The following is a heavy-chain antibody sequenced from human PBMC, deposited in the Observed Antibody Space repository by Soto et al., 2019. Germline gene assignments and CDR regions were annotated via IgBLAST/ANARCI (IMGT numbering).Heavy chain of an antibody. CDR1: GGSISSGDYY. CDR2: IYYSGST. CDR3: AVSIAARYFDY. V-gene: IGHV4-30-4*01. Sequence: QVQLQESGPGLVKPSQTLSLTCTVSGGSISSGDYYWSRIRQPPGKGLEWIGYIYYSGSTYYNPSLKCRVTISVDTSKNQFSLKLSSVTAADTAVYYCAVSIAARYFDYWGQGTLVTVSS. J-gene: IGHJ4*02. D-gene: IGHD6-6*01.